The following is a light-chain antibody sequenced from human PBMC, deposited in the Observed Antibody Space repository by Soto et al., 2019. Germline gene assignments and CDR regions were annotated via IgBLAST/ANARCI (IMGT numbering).Light chain of an antibody. CDR3: LLSCGGSQV. V-gene: IGLV7-43*01. CDR2: STN. Sequence: QAVVTQESSLTVSPGGTVTLTCASSTGAVTSGFYPSWFQQKPGQAPKALIYSTNNKDSCTPARFSGSILGDKAALTVSGVQPEDEADYYCLLSCGGSQVFGGGTRLTVL. CDR1: TGAVTSGFY. J-gene: IGLJ2*01.